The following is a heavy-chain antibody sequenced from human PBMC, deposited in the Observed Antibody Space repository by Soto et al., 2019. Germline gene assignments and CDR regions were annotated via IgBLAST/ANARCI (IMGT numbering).Heavy chain of an antibody. CDR1: GFTFSSYG. CDR2: ISYDGSNT. V-gene: IGHV3-30*03. D-gene: IGHD2-15*01. Sequence: GGSLRLSCAASGFTFSSYGMHWVRQAPGKGLEWVAIISYDGSNTYYADSVKGRFTISRDNSKNTLYLQMNSLRAEDTAVYYCASFGPYCSGGSCYHDDYWGQGTLVTVSS. CDR3: ASFGPYCSGGSCYHDDY. J-gene: IGHJ4*02.